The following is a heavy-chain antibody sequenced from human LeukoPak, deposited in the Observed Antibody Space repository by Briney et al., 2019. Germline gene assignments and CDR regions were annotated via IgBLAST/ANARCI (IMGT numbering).Heavy chain of an antibody. V-gene: IGHV4-38-2*02. D-gene: IGHD1-26*01. CDR2: IYYSGST. Sequence: SETQSLTCTVSGYSISSGYYWGWIRQPPGKGLEWIGSIYYSGSTYYNPSLKSRVTISVDTSKNQFSLKLSSVTAADTAVYYCARHGSYYAVAFDIWGQGTMVTVSS. CDR3: ARHGSYYAVAFDI. J-gene: IGHJ3*02. CDR1: GYSISSGYY.